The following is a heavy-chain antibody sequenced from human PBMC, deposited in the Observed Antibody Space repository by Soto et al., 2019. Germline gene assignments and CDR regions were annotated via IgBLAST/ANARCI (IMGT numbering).Heavy chain of an antibody. CDR2: IVVGSGNT. CDR1: GFTFTSSA. D-gene: IGHD6-19*01. J-gene: IGHJ3*02. V-gene: IGHV1-58*01. CDR3: AAEEDSSGWYGSADAFDI. Sequence: SVKVSCKASGFTFTSSAVQWVRQARGQRLEWIGWIVVGSGNTNYAQKFQERVTITRDMSTSTAYMELSSLRSEDTAVYYCAAEEDSSGWYGSADAFDIWGQGTMVTV.